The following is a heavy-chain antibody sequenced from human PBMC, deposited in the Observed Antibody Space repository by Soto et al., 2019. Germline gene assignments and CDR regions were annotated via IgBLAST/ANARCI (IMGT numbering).Heavy chain of an antibody. Sequence: QVQLVQSGAEVKKPGSSVKVSCKASGGTFSSYAISWVRQAPGQGLEWMGVIIPIFGTANYAQKFQGRVTITADKSTSTAYMELSSLRSEDTAVYYCARADCSSTSCYRWGSYYYGMDVWGQGTTVTVSS. D-gene: IGHD2-2*02. CDR1: GGTFSSYA. CDR2: IIPIFGTA. CDR3: ARADCSSTSCYRWGSYYYGMDV. J-gene: IGHJ6*02. V-gene: IGHV1-69*06.